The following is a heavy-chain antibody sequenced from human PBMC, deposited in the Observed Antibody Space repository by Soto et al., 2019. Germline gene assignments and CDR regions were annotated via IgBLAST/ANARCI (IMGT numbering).Heavy chain of an antibody. J-gene: IGHJ3*02. CDR2: ISSRSSPI. CDR1: GFTFSSSS. V-gene: IGHV3-48*01. D-gene: IGHD1-26*01. CDR3: ARDPEGGHAFDI. Sequence: EVQLVESGGGLVKPGGSLRLSCPASGFTFSSSSMNWVRQAPGKGLAWVSYISSRSSPIYYADSVKGRFTISRDNAKNSLYLQMDSLRADDTAVYYCARDPEGGHAFDIWGQGTMVTVSS.